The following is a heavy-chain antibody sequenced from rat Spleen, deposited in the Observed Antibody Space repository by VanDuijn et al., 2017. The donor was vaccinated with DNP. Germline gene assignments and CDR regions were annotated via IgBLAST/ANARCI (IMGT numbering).Heavy chain of an antibody. CDR2: INGDGSST. Sequence: EVQLVETGGGLVQPGRSLKLSCAASGFTFRNFWMYWIRQAPGKGLEWVASINGDGSSTYYRDSVKGRFTISRDNAKSTLYLQMDSLRSEDTATYYCTTFEGRNAWGQGTSVTVSS. CDR3: TTFEGRNA. V-gene: IGHV5-58*01. J-gene: IGHJ4*01. D-gene: IGHD1-11*01. CDR1: GFTFRNFW.